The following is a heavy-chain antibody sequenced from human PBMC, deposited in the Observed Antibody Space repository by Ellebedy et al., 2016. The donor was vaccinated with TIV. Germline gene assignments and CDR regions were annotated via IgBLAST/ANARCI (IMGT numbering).Heavy chain of an antibody. CDR2: INAGNGNT. J-gene: IGHJ4*02. CDR3: ARGTLIAVAGEYYFDY. Sequence: ASVKVSCKASGYNFTSYAMHWVRQAPGQRLEWMGWINAGNGNTRYSQKFQGRVTITRDTSASTAYLELSSLRSEDTAVYHCARGTLIAVAGEYYFDYWGQGTLVTVSS. CDR1: GYNFTSYA. D-gene: IGHD6-19*01. V-gene: IGHV1-3*01.